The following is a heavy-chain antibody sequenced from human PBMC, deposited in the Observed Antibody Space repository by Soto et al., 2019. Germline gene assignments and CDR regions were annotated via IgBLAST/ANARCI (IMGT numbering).Heavy chain of an antibody. CDR1: GGSISSSSSY. Sequence: QLQLQESCPGLVKPSETLSLTCTVSGGSISSSSSYWGWNRQPPGKGLEWIGSIYYSGSTYYNPVLKIRVTISVDTSKNHFSLKLSSVTAADTAVYDCAIHKIGLNVDFDFWGQGTLVTVSS. J-gene: IGHJ4*02. V-gene: IGHV4-39*01. CDR3: AIHKIGLNVDFDF. CDR2: IYYSGST.